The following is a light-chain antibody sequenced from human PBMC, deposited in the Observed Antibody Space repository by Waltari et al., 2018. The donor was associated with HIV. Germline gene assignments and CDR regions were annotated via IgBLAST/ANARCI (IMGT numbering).Light chain of an antibody. CDR2: WAS. CDR3: QQYLSTPLT. V-gene: IGKV4-1*01. J-gene: IGKJ4*01. Sequence: DVVLTQSPASLAVSLGERATINCKSSHSVLYRSNKKNYLAWYQQKPGQRPKLLFYWASTRESGISDRFSASGSGTDFTLTITSLQVDDVAVYYCQQYLSTPLTFGGGTKVEI. CDR1: HSVLYRSNKKNY.